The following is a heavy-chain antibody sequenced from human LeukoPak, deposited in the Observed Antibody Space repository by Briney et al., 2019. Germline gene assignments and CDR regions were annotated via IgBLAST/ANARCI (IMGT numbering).Heavy chain of an antibody. Sequence: GGSLRLSCAASGFTFSSYSMNWVRQAPGKGLEWVSGINWNGGSTGYADSVKGRFTISRDNAKNSLYLQMNSLRAEDTALYYCARDEDMVRGALGYWGQGTLVTVSS. CDR1: GFTFSSYS. D-gene: IGHD3-10*01. CDR2: INWNGGST. J-gene: IGHJ4*02. CDR3: ARDEDMVRGALGY. V-gene: IGHV3-20*04.